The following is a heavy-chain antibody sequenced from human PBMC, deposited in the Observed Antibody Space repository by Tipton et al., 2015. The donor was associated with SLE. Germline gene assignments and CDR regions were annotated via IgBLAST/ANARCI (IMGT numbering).Heavy chain of an antibody. Sequence: LSLTCTVSDGSMTSYYWSWIRQPPGKGLEWIGCVYYSGTTNYNPSLKSRVAISLDMSKNQFSLRLNSVTTADTAIYFCARETPNMVSTTDAFEIWGQGTTVIVSS. J-gene: IGHJ3*02. CDR1: DGSMTSYY. CDR2: VYYSGTT. V-gene: IGHV4-59*01. D-gene: IGHD5/OR15-5a*01. CDR3: ARETPNMVSTTDAFEI.